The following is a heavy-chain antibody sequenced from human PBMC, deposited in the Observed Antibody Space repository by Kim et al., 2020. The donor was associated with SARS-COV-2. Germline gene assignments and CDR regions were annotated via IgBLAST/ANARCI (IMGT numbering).Heavy chain of an antibody. CDR2: ISPYGNIK. V-gene: IGHV3-30*03. D-gene: IGHD1-1*01. Sequence: GGSLRLSCTTSGFVFRSYGMCWVRQAPGKGLEGVSLISPYGNIKLYGDSVKGRAMVSRDDSMKTLYLQLDSVRLEDTAVYFCARSITTSTWDYLDFWGQGTLVTASS. J-gene: IGHJ4*02. CDR3: ARSITTSTWDYLDF. CDR1: GFVFRSYG.